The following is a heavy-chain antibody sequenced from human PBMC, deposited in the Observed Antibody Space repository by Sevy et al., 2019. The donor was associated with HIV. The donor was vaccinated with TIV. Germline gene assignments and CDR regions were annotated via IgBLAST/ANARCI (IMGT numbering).Heavy chain of an antibody. CDR2: TYYRSKWYN. J-gene: IGHJ5*02. V-gene: IGHV6-1*01. CDR3: ARDQALLLWFGELLLGFDP. D-gene: IGHD3-10*01. Sequence: SQTLSLTCAISGDSVSSNSAAWNWIRQSPSRGLEWLGRTYYRSKWYNDYAVSVKSRITINLDTSKNQFSLQLNSVTPEDTAVYYCARDQALLLWFGELLLGFDPWGQGTLVTVSS. CDR1: GDSVSSNSAA.